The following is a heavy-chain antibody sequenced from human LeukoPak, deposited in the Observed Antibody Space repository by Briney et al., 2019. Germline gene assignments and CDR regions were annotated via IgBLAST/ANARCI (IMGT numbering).Heavy chain of an antibody. D-gene: IGHD5-12*01. V-gene: IGHV1-2*02. CDR2: INPNSGGT. J-gene: IGHJ6*03. CDR1: GYTFTGYY. Sequence: VASVKVSCKASGYTFTGYYMHWVRQAPGQGLEWMGWINPNSGGTNYAQKFQGRVTMTRDTSISTAYMELSRLRSDGTAVYYCAKGSSGYDNYMDVWGKGTTVTISS. CDR3: AKGSSGYDNYMDV.